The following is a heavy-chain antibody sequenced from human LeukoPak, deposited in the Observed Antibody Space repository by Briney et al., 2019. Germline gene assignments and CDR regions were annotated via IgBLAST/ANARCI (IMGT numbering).Heavy chain of an antibody. CDR2: INSDGRST. CDR1: GFTFSSYW. V-gene: IGHV3-74*01. Sequence: GGSLRLSCAASGFTFSSYWMHWVRQATGKGLVWVSRINSDGRSTSYADSVKGRFTISRDNSKITLHLQMNSLRAEDTAVYYCARHSSGYYHYDYWGPGTPVTVAS. D-gene: IGHD3-22*01. CDR3: ARHSSGYYHYDY. J-gene: IGHJ4*02.